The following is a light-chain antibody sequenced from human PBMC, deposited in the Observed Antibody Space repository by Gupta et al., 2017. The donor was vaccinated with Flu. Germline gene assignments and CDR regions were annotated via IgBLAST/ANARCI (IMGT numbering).Light chain of an antibody. J-gene: IGKJ4*01. V-gene: IGKV1-39*01. CDR2: AAS. Sequence: DIQMTQSPSSLSASVGDRVTITCRASQSISVYLNWYQQKPGKAPKLLIYAASSLQSGVPSRFSGSGSGTDFTLTISSLQPEDFATYYCQQSYNSPACGGGTKVEIK. CDR1: QSISVY. CDR3: QQSYNSPA.